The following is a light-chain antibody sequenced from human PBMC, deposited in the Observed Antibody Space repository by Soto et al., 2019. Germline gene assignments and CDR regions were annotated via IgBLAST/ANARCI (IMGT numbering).Light chain of an antibody. CDR2: EDT. CDR1: NIGSRS. CDR3: QVWDSTSDHPV. V-gene: IGLV3-21*02. J-gene: IGLJ7*01. Sequence: SYVLTQPPSVSVAPGQTARISCEENNIGSRSVHWYQQRPGQAPVLVVREDTDRPSGIPERFSGSNSGNTATLTITRVEAGDEAAYYCQVWDSTSDHPVFGGGTQLTVL.